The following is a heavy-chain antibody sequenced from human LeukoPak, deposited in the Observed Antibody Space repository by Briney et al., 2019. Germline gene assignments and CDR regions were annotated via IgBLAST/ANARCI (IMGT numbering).Heavy chain of an antibody. Sequence: GGSLRLSCAASGFTFSSYGMSWVRQAPGKGLEWVSGITASGDSTYYADSVKGRFTMSRDNSKNTVYLQMNNLRVDDTAVYYCARRDIVVVVSASDYWGQGTLVTVSS. V-gene: IGHV3-23*01. J-gene: IGHJ4*02. CDR3: ARRDIVVVVSASDY. CDR2: ITASGDST. D-gene: IGHD2-15*01. CDR1: GFTFSSYG.